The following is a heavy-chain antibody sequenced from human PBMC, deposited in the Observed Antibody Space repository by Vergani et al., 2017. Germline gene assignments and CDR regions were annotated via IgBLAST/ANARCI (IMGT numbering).Heavy chain of an antibody. CDR2: ISSSSSYI. V-gene: IGHV3-21*01. D-gene: IGHD3-16*01. CDR3: ARDRRYWASYYYYYMDV. CDR1: GFTFSSYS. J-gene: IGHJ6*03. Sequence: EVQLVESGGGLVKPGGSLRLSCAASGFTFSSYSMNWVRQAPGKGLEWVSSISSSSSYIYYADSVKGRFTISRDNAKNSLYLQMNSLRAEDTAVYYCARDRRYWASYYYYYMDVWGKGTTVTVSS.